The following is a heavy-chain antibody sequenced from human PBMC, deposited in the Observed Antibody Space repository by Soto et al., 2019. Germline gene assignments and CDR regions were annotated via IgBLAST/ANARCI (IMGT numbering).Heavy chain of an antibody. V-gene: IGHV3-66*01. Sequence: EVRLVQSGGGLVQPGGSLRLSCAASLFIVSDNYMSWVRQAPGKGLEWVSLIYSGGGTDYAESVKGRFTISRDNSKNTLYLQMNSLKAEDPGIYYCATRMTKAPYWGQGTVVTVSS. CDR1: LFIVSDNY. J-gene: IGHJ4*02. CDR3: ATRMTKAPY. CDR2: IYSGGGT.